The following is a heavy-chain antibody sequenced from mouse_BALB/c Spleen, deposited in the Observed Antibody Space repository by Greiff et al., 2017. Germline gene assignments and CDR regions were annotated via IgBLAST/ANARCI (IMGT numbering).Heavy chain of an antibody. CDR2: ISSGGSYT. J-gene: IGHJ1*01. V-gene: IGHV5-6*01. Sequence: EVKVVESGGDLVKPGGSLKLSCAASGFTFSSYGMSWVRQTPDKRLEWVATISSGGSYTYYPDSVKGRFTISRDNAKNTLYLQMSSLKSEDTAMYYCARSDVNFDVWGAGTTVTVSS. CDR1: GFTFSSYG. CDR3: ARSDVNFDV.